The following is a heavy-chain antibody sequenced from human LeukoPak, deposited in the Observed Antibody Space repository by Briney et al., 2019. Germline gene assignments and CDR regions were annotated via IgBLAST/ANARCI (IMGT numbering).Heavy chain of an antibody. CDR3: AKVKEMYSSGSYYFDY. Sequence: PGRSLRLSCAASGFTFSSYGMHWVRQAPGXGLEWVAVISYDGFNPYYADSVKGRFTISRDNSKNTLWLQMNSLRAEDTAVYYCAKVKEMYSSGSYYFDYWGQGTLVTVSS. J-gene: IGHJ4*02. V-gene: IGHV3-30*18. D-gene: IGHD6-19*01. CDR2: ISYDGFNP. CDR1: GFTFSSYG.